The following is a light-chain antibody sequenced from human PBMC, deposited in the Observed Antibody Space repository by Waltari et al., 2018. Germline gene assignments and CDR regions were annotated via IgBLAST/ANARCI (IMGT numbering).Light chain of an antibody. CDR1: SSDVGAYTY. J-gene: IGLJ2*01. V-gene: IGLV2-14*03. CDR2: YVS. Sequence: QSALTQPASVSGSPGQPFTLSCTGTSSDVGAYTYVSWYRQHPGTAPKLLIFYVSHRPSGVSNRFSGSKSGNTASLTISGLQAEDEADYYCSSYTTSSTVVFGGGTKLTVL. CDR3: SSYTTSSTVV.